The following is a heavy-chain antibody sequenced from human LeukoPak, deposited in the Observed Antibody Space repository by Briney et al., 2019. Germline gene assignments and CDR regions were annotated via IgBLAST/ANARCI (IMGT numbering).Heavy chain of an antibody. CDR1: GGSISNYY. D-gene: IGHD2-21*02. Sequence: KASETLSLTCTVSGGSISNYYWSWIRQPPGKGLEWIGYIYYSGSTNYNPSLKSRVTISVDTSKNRFSLKLSSVTAADTAVYYCAREAYCGGDCYSGFDYWGQGTLVTVSS. J-gene: IGHJ4*02. V-gene: IGHV4-59*01. CDR2: IYYSGST. CDR3: AREAYCGGDCYSGFDY.